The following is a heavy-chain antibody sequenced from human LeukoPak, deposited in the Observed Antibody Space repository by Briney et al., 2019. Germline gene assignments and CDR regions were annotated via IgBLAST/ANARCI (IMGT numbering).Heavy chain of an antibody. Sequence: GGSLRLSCAGTGFAFNMFAIDWVRQAPGKGLEWVSGLSRGGSTTNYADSVKGRFTISRDKSQNSVFLQLNSLRPEDTAVYYCARQQRIRHCSEGVCTEGYYFDYWGQGTLVTVSA. D-gene: IGHD6-25*01. CDR2: LSRGGSTT. CDR3: ARQQRIRHCSEGVCTEGYYFDY. J-gene: IGHJ4*02. V-gene: IGHV3-23*01. CDR1: GFAFNMFA.